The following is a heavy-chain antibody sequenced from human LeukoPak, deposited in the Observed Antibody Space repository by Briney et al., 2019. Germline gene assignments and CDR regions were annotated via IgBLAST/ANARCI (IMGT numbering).Heavy chain of an antibody. D-gene: IGHD2-15*01. CDR3: ARDSFVVVVAAPSYYYGMDV. V-gene: IGHV1-2*02. J-gene: IGHJ6*02. CDR2: INPNSGGT. CDR1: GYTFTGYY. Sequence: ASVKVSCKASGYTFTGYYMHWVRQAPGQGLEWMGWINPNSGGTNYAQKFQGRVTMTRDTSISTAYMELSRLRSDDTAVYYCARDSFVVVVAAPSYYYGMDVWGQGTTVTVSS.